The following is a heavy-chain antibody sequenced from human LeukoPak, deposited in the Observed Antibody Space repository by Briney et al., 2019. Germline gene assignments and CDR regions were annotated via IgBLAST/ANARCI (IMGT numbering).Heavy chain of an antibody. CDR2: ISSSSSYI. D-gene: IGHD4-17*01. V-gene: IGHV3-21*04. J-gene: IGHJ3*02. CDR1: GFTFSSYS. Sequence: PGGSLRLSCAASGFTFSSYSMNWVRQAPGKGLEWVSSISSSSSYIYYADSVKGRFTISRDNSKNILYLQLNALRAEDTAVYYCAKDRDDYGDPEAFDIWGQGTMVTVSS. CDR3: AKDRDDYGDPEAFDI.